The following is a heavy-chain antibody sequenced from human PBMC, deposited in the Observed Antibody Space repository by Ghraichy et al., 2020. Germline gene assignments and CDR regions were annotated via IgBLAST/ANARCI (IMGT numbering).Heavy chain of an antibody. D-gene: IGHD4-23*01. J-gene: IGHJ2*01. CDR3: AREAYGGMFNYWYFDL. Sequence: GGSLRLSCTASGFAFNTYSMNWIRQAPGKGLEWVSYITSSSSQIYYADSMKGRFTISRDNARNSLYLQVHSLGAEDTAIYYCAREAYGGMFNYWYFDLWGRGTLVTVSS. CDR1: GFAFNTYS. V-gene: IGHV3-21*01. CDR2: ITSSSSQI.